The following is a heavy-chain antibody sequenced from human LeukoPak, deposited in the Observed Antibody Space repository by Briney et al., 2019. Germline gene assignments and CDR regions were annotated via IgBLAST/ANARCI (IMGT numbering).Heavy chain of an antibody. CDR1: GFSVSTNY. J-gene: IGHJ3*02. V-gene: IGHV3-66*01. Sequence: PGGSLRLSCAASGFSVSTNYMSWVRQAPGKGLEWVSVIYSGGSTDYADSVKGRFTISRDNSKNTVYLQMNSLRAEDTAVYYCARDFRSILRAFDIWGQGTMVTVSS. D-gene: IGHD3-3*01. CDR2: IYSGGST. CDR3: ARDFRSILRAFDI.